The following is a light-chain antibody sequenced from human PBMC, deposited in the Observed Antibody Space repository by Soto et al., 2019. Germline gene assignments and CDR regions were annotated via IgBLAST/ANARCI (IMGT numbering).Light chain of an antibody. Sequence: QSVLTQPPSVSGAPGQRVTISCTGSSSNIGAGYDVHWYQQLPGTAPKLLIYGNSNRPSGVPDRFSGSKSGTSASLAITGLQAEDEADYYCQSYDSSLSAYVFGRGTQLTVL. CDR1: SSNIGAGYD. V-gene: IGLV1-40*01. J-gene: IGLJ2*01. CDR2: GNS. CDR3: QSYDSSLSAYV.